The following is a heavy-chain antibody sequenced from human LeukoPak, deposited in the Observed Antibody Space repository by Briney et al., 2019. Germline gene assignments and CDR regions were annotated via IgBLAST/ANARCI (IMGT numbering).Heavy chain of an antibody. V-gene: IGHV4-39*01. Sequence: PSETLSLTCTVSGGSISSSSYYWGWIRQPPGKGLEWIGSIYYSGSTYCNPSLKSRVTISVDTSKNQFSLKLSSVTAADTAVYYCARAIVRGNWFDPWGQGTLVTVSS. CDR1: GGSISSSSYY. CDR3: ARAIVRGNWFDP. CDR2: IYYSGST. J-gene: IGHJ5*02. D-gene: IGHD3-10*01.